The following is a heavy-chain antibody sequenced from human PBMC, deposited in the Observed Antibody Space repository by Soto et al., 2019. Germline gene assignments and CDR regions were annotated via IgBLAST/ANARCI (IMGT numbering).Heavy chain of an antibody. V-gene: IGHV4-59*01. Sequence: QMQLQASGPGLVKPSETLSLTCTVSGGSIRSYFWSWIRQAPGKKLEWLGYVYHNGNTNYNPSLRSRPPLSVDTSNNRLSLNLKSVTAADAAVYYCAVPGPAGLWGRGTLVTVAS. J-gene: IGHJ2*01. CDR1: GGSIRSYF. D-gene: IGHD7-27*01. CDR2: VYHNGNT. CDR3: AVPGPAGL.